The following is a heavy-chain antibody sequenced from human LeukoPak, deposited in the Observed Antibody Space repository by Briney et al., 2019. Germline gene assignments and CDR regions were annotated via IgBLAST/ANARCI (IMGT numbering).Heavy chain of an antibody. D-gene: IGHD1-26*01. CDR1: GFTLSDYW. J-gene: IGHJ4*02. CDR2: ISSSGTTI. Sequence: GGSLRLSCAASGFTLSDYWMSWVRQAPGKGLEWVSYISSSGTTISYAQSVKGRFTITRDNAQNSLYLQMNSLRAEDTAVYYCASYSGSYISNWGQGTLVTVSS. V-gene: IGHV3-11*04. CDR3: ASYSGSYISN.